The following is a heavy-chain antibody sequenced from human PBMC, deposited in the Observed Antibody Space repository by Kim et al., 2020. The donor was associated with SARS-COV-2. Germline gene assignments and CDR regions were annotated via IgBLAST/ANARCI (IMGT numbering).Heavy chain of an antibody. V-gene: IGHV3-30*04. D-gene: IGHD1-26*01. CDR1: GFTFSSYA. Sequence: GGSLRLSCAASGFTFSSYAMHWVRQAPGKGLEWVAVISYDGSNKYYADSVKGRFTISRDNSKNTLYLQMNSLRAEDTAVYYCARDLTKWGDAFDIWGQGTMVTVSS. J-gene: IGHJ3*02. CDR2: ISYDGSNK. CDR3: ARDLTKWGDAFDI.